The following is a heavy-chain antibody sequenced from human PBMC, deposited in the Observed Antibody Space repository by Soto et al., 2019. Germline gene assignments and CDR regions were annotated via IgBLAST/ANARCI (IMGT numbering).Heavy chain of an antibody. CDR3: ARGNPFDS. CDR2: IYYSGNT. Sequence: PSETLSLTCTVSGDSISIYYWSWIRQPPGKGLEWIGYIYYSGNTNYNPALKSRVTISVDTSKNQFSLNLNSVTAAETAVYYCARGNPFDSWGQGTLVTVYS. CDR1: GDSISIYY. J-gene: IGHJ4*02. V-gene: IGHV4-59*01.